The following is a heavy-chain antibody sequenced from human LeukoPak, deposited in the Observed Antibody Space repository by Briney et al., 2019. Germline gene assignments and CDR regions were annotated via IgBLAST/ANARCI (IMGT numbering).Heavy chain of an antibody. Sequence: PGGSLRLSCAASGFTFSSYSMNWVRQAPGKGLEWVSGIGGSDGNTYYADSVKGRFTISRDSSKNTLYLQMSSLRDEDTAVYYCANLPYDSSGFWAYFDNWGQGILVTVSS. J-gene: IGHJ4*02. CDR3: ANLPYDSSGFWAYFDN. CDR2: IGGSDGNT. V-gene: IGHV3-23*01. D-gene: IGHD3-22*01. CDR1: GFTFSSYS.